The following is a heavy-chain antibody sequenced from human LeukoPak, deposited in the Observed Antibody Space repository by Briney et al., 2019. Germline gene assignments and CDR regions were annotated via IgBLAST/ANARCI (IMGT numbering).Heavy chain of an antibody. CDR3: ARTHNPFDWQWYYMDV. V-gene: IGHV3-48*03. J-gene: IGHJ6*03. D-gene: IGHD3-9*01. CDR1: GFTFSSYE. CDR2: ISNSGSPI. Sequence: PGGSLRLSCAASGFTFSSYEMNWVRQAPGKGLEWVSYISNSGSPIYYADSVKGRFTISRDNAENSLYLQMNSLRAEDTAMYYCARTHNPFDWQWYYMDVWGKGTTVTVSS.